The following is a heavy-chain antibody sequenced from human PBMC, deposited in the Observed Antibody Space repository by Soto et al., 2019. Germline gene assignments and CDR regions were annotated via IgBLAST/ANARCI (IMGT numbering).Heavy chain of an antibody. CDR3: ARESDRVGGYGMDV. V-gene: IGHV3-30-3*01. Sequence: GGSLRLSCAASGFTFSSYAMHWVRQAPGKGLEWVAVISYDGSNKYYADSVKGRFTISRDNSKNTLYLQMNSLRAEDTAVYYCARESDRVGGYGMDVWGQGTTVTVSS. D-gene: IGHD2-15*01. J-gene: IGHJ6*02. CDR2: ISYDGSNK. CDR1: GFTFSSYA.